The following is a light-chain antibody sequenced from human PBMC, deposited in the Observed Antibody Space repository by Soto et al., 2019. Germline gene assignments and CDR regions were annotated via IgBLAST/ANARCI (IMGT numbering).Light chain of an antibody. J-gene: IGKJ3*01. V-gene: IGKV3-11*02. CDR2: DAS. CDR1: ERVNDY. CDR3: QQRFTWPPFT. Sequence: EGVLTPSPATLSLSPGERATLFCRANERVNDYLAWYQHRPGQAPRLLIFDASNRAPGIPARFSASGSRRDFTLTIRSLEPEDFADYYCQQRFTWPPFTFGPGTKVYF.